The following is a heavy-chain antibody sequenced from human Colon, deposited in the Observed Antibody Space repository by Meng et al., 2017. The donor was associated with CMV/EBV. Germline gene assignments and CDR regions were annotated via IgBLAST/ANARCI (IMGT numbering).Heavy chain of an antibody. Sequence: GESLKISCAASGFTFGDYYVSWIRQAPGKGLEWVSYISDTGHTLYYADSVRGRFTVSRDNGKSPLYLEMQSLRVEDTAVYYCARVGGNSDMDVWGQGTTVTVSS. V-gene: IGHV3-11*01. CDR3: ARVGGNSDMDV. CDR1: GFTFGDYY. CDR2: ISDTGHTL. J-gene: IGHJ6*02. D-gene: IGHD4-23*01.